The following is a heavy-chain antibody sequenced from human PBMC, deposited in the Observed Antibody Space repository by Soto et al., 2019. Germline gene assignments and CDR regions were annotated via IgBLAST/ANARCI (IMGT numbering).Heavy chain of an antibody. CDR1: VGSISSINYH. CDR2: INHSGST. D-gene: IGHD5-12*01. J-gene: IGHJ4*02. CDR3: ARLDIGYSGYPGIDY. Sequence: SETLSLTCSVSVGSISSINYHWGWIRQSPGKGLEWIGEINHSGSTNYNPSLKSRVTISVDTSKNQFSLKLSSVTAADTAVYYCARLDIGYSGYPGIDYWGQGTLVTVSS. V-gene: IGHV4-39*07.